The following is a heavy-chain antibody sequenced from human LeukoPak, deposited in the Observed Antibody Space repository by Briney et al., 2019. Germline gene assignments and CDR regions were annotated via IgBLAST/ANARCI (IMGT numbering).Heavy chain of an antibody. Sequence: SVKVSCKASGGTFSSYAISWVRQAPGQGLEWMGRVIPILGIANYAQKFQGRVTITADKSTSTAYMELSSLRSEDTAVYYCARERRSVYCSGGSCYPTAFDYWGQGTLVTVSS. CDR2: VIPILGIA. D-gene: IGHD2-15*01. V-gene: IGHV1-69*04. CDR1: GGTFSSYA. J-gene: IGHJ4*02. CDR3: ARERRSVYCSGGSCYPTAFDY.